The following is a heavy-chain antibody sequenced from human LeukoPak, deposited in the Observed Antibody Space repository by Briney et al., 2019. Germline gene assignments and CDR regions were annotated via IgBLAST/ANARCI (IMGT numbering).Heavy chain of an antibody. V-gene: IGHV3-7*01. Sequence: GGSLRLSCAASGFTFSSYWMSWVRQAPGKGLEGVANIKQDGSEKYYVDSVKGRFTISRDNAKTSLYLQMNSLRAEDTAVYYCARGQLPHYSSGCYDYWGQGTLVTVSS. CDR1: GFTFSSYW. CDR2: IKQDGSEK. CDR3: ARGQLPHYSSGCYDY. J-gene: IGHJ4*02. D-gene: IGHD6-19*01.